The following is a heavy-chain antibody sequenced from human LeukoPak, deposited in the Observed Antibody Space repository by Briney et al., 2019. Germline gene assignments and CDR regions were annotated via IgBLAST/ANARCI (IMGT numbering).Heavy chain of an antibody. CDR2: INPNSGGA. CDR3: ARDLGCTSTSCYAFDY. Sequence: ASVKVSCKASGYTFTGYYMHWVRQAPEQGLEWMGWINPNSGGANYAQKFQGRVTMTRDTSISTAFMELSRLRSDDTAVYYCARDLGCTSTSCYAFDYWGQGTLVTVSS. CDR1: GYTFTGYY. D-gene: IGHD2-2*01. V-gene: IGHV1-2*02. J-gene: IGHJ4*02.